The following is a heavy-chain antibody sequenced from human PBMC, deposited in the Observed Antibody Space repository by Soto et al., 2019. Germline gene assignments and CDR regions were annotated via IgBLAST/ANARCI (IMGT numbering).Heavy chain of an antibody. Sequence: GGSLRLSCAASGFTFSTYAMSWVRQAPGKGLEWVSVIGGSGGDTYYADSVKGRFTIARDNSKNTLSLQMNSLRAEDTAVYYCAKARGSSTPAPGSYWGQSTQVTVSS. J-gene: IGHJ1*01. D-gene: IGHD2-2*01. CDR2: IGGSGGDT. V-gene: IGHV3-23*01. CDR1: GFTFSTYA. CDR3: AKARGSSTPAPGSY.